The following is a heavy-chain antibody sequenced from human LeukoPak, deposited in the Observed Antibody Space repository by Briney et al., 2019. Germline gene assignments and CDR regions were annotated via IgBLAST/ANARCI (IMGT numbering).Heavy chain of an antibody. V-gene: IGHV1-69*01. J-gene: IGHJ4*02. CDR1: GGTFSNYA. Sequence: SVTVSCKASGGTFSNYAISWVRQAPGQGLEWMGGIIPLFGTANYAQRFQGRVTITADESTSTAYMALSSLRSEDTAIYYCARARIPFAVVIPWDYWGQGTLVTVSS. CDR2: IIPLFGTA. D-gene: IGHD3-3*01. CDR3: ARARIPFAVVIPWDY.